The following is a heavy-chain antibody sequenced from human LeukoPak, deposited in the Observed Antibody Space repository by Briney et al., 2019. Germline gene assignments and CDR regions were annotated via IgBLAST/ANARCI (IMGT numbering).Heavy chain of an antibody. Sequence: PGGSLRLFCAASGFTVSSNYMSWVRQAPGKGLEWVSVIYSGGSTYYADSVKGRFTISRDNSKNTLYLQMNSLRAEDTAVYYCARASIAVAGPFDYWGQGTLVTVSS. CDR1: GFTVSSNY. CDR3: ARASIAVAGPFDY. D-gene: IGHD6-19*01. J-gene: IGHJ4*02. CDR2: IYSGGST. V-gene: IGHV3-53*01.